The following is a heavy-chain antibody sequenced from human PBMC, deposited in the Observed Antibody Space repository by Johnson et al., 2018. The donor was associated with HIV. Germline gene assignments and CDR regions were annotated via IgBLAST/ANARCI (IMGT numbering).Heavy chain of an antibody. CDR1: GFTLSSYA. Sequence: QVQLVESGGGVVQPGRSLRLSCAASGFTLSSYAMHWVRQAPGKGLEWVAVISYDGSKKYYADSVKGRFTISRDNSKNTLYLQMNSLRAEDTAVYYCAREGDSSGMVFLDAFDIWGQGTMVTVSS. V-gene: IGHV3-30-3*01. CDR3: AREGDSSGMVFLDAFDI. J-gene: IGHJ3*02. CDR2: ISYDGSKK. D-gene: IGHD3-22*01.